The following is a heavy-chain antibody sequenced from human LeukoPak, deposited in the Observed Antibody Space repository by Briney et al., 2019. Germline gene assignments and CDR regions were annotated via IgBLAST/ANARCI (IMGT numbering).Heavy chain of an antibody. CDR2: INPDTGGP. V-gene: IGHV1-2*02. CDR3: AKDKD. Sequence: ASVKVSCKASGGTFSSYAISWVRQAPGQGLEWMGWINPDTGGPNYAQKFQGRVTMTRDTSISTVYMELSRLRSDDTAVYYCAKDKDWGHGTLVTVSS. J-gene: IGHJ4*01. CDR1: GGTFSSYA.